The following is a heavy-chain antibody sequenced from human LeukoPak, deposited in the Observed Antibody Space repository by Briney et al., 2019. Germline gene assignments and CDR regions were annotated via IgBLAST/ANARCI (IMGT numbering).Heavy chain of an antibody. CDR2: IKKDGSEQ. CDR1: GFTFSNSF. Sequence: GRSLRLSCAASGFTFSNSFMSWVRQSPGKGLEWVAYIKKDGSEQFYVDSVKGRFTISRDNAKNSLDLQMNSLQVEDTAVYYCAKGGWYPDYWGLGSLVTVSS. CDR3: AKGGWYPDY. J-gene: IGHJ4*02. V-gene: IGHV3-7*01. D-gene: IGHD6-19*01.